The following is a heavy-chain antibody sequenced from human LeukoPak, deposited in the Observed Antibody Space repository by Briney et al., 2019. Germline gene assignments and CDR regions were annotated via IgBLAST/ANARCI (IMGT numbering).Heavy chain of an antibody. J-gene: IGHJ4*02. V-gene: IGHV3-48*03. CDR2: ISGSGSTI. Sequence: GGSLRLSCAGSGFTFSDYEMNWVRQAPGKGLEWPSYISGSGSTIYYADSVKGRFTIFRDNAKNSLYLQMNSLRAEDTALYSCARGVWGRHFDHWGQGALVTVSS. CDR1: GFTFSDYE. CDR3: ARGVWGRHFDH. D-gene: IGHD3-16*01.